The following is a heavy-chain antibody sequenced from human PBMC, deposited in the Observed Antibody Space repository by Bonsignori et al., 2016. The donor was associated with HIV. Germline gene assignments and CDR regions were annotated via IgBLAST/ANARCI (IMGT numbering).Heavy chain of an antibody. CDR3: ARVGLDLCFGCFDS. Sequence: QVQLQESGPGLVRPSQTLSLICTVSGDSISSPEHYWTWVRQSPGKGLEWIGYIHYSGTTSYNPSLNSRLTMSFDASRRQFSLRLTSVTAADTAVYYCARVGLDLCFGCFDSWGRGTRVTVSS. CDR1: GDSISSPEHY. D-gene: IGHD3/OR15-3a*01. CDR2: IHYSGTT. V-gene: IGHV4-30-4*08. J-gene: IGHJ4*02.